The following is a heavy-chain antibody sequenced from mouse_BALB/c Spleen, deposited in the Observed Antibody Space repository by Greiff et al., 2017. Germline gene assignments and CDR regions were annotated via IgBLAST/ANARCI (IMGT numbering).Heavy chain of an antibody. V-gene: IGHV5-12-2*01. CDR3: ARGGRYAMDY. J-gene: IGHJ4*01. CDR1: GFTFSSYT. CDR2: ISNGGGST. Sequence: VQLKESGGGLVQPGGSLKLSCAASGFTFSSYTMSWVRQTPEKRLEWVAYISNGGGSTYYPDTVKGRFTISRDNAKNTLYLQMSSLKSEDTAMYYCARGGRYAMDYWGQGTSVTVSS.